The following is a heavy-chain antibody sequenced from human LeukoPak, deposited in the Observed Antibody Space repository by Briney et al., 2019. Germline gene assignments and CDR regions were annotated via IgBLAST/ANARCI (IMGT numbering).Heavy chain of an antibody. J-gene: IGHJ6*03. CDR2: INTNTGNP. D-gene: IGHD3-10*01. V-gene: IGHV7-4-1*02. CDR3: ARSGGSGSHYARYYYYYMDV. CDR1: GYTFTSYA. Sequence: ASVKVSCKASGYTFTSYAMNWVRQAPGQGLEWMGWINTNTGNPTYAQGFTGRFVFSLDTSVSTAYLQISSLKAEDTAVYYCARSGGSGSHYARYYYYYMDVWGKGTTVTVS.